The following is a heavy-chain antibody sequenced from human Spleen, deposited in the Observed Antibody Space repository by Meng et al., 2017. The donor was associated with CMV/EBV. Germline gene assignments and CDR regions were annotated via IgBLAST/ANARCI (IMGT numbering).Heavy chain of an antibody. CDR3: VRSPTPRVPFNY. CDR1: GGSFSGYY. D-gene: IGHD4-17*01. V-gene: IGHV4-34*01. CDR2: INHSGSS. Sequence: SLPCGVYGGSFSGYYWSWIRQPPRKGLEWIGEINHSGSSNYNPSLKSRVTISVDTSKKQFSLNLTSVTAADTAVYYCVRSPTPRVPFNYWGQGTLVTVS. J-gene: IGHJ4*02.